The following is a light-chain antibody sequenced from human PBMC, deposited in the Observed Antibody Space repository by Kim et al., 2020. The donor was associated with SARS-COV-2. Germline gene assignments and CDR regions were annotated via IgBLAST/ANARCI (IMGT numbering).Light chain of an antibody. CDR3: QSYNRDNVI. CDR2: EDD. V-gene: IGLV6-57*03. CDR1: VGSVDDNC. J-gene: IGLJ2*01. Sequence: GNTITLSCTRRVGSVDDNCVQCYQQRPGGVPTTVIYEDDQRPSGVSDRFSGSIDNSSNSASLTISGLRTEDEADYYCQSYNRDNVIFGGGTQLTVL.